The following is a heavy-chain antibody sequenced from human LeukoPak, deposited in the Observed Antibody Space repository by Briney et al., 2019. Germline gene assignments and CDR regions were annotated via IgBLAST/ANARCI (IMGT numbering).Heavy chain of an antibody. D-gene: IGHD3-3*01. CDR1: GYTFTGYY. V-gene: IGHV1-2*02. Sequence: ASVKVSCKASGYTFTGYYMHWVRQAPGQGLEWMGWINPNSGGTNYAQKFQGRVTMTRDTSISTAYMELSRLGSDDTAVYYCAREGITIFGVVTGAMDVWGQGTTVTVSS. CDR3: AREGITIFGVVTGAMDV. J-gene: IGHJ6*02. CDR2: INPNSGGT.